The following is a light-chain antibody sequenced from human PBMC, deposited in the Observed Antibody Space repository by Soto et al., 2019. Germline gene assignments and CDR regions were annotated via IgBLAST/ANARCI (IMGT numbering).Light chain of an antibody. J-gene: IGKJ1*01. V-gene: IGKV1-5*03. Sequence: DIQMTQSPSTLSASVGDRVTITCRASQSISSWLAWYQQKPGKAPKLLIYKASSLESGVPSRFSGSGPGTEFTLTISSLQPDDFATYYCQQYNSYSRTFGQGTKVQI. CDR3: QQYNSYSRT. CDR1: QSISSW. CDR2: KAS.